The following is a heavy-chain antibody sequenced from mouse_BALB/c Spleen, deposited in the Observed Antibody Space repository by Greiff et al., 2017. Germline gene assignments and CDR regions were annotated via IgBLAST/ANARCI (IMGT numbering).Heavy chain of an antibody. CDR3: ARDQLGLRSLAY. J-gene: IGHJ3*01. V-gene: IGHV5-9-4*01. CDR2: ISSGGSYT. D-gene: IGHD3-1*01. Sequence: DVMLVESGGGLVKPGGSLKLSCAASGFTFSSYAMSWVRQSPEKRLEWVAEISSGGSYTYYPDTVTGRFTISRDNAKNTLYLEMSSLRSEDTAMYYCARDQLGLRSLAYWGQGTLVTVSA. CDR1: GFTFSSYA.